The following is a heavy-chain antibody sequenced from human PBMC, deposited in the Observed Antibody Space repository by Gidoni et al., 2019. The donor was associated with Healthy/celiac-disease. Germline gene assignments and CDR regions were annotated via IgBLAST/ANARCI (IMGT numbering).Heavy chain of an antibody. D-gene: IGHD3-22*01. CDR1: GYSISSGYY. J-gene: IGHJ2*01. CDR3: ARQGYYYDSSGSRRSWYFDL. Sequence: QVQLQESGPGLVKPSETLSLTCAVSGYSISSGYYLGWIRQPPGKGLEWIGSIYHSGSTYYNPSLKSRVTISVDTSKNQFSLKLSSVTAADTAVYYCARQGYYYDSSGSRRSWYFDLWGRGTLVTVSS. CDR2: IYHSGST. V-gene: IGHV4-38-2*01.